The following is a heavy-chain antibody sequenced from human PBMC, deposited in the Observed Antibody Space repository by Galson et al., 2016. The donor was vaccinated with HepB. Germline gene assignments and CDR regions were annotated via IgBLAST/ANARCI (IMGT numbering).Heavy chain of an antibody. V-gene: IGHV3-21*01. Sequence: SLRLSCAASGFSFNTYNMNWVRQAPGKGLEWVSSISSSSAYIYYADSVKGRFTISRDNAKNSLFLQMGSLRAEDTAVYYCARAQWRQARRAAYFGYWGQGALVTVSS. J-gene: IGHJ4*02. CDR2: ISSSSAYI. CDR3: ARAQWRQARRAAYFGY. D-gene: IGHD5-18*01. CDR1: GFSFNTYN.